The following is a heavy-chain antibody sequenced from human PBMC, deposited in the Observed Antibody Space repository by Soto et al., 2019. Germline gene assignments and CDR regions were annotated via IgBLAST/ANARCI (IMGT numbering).Heavy chain of an antibody. CDR2: ISTAGDT. V-gene: IGHV3-13*01. CDR3: ARGFAGGYYSFDN. D-gene: IGHD5-12*01. J-gene: IGHJ4*02. CDR1: GFTFSGYD. Sequence: EVQLVESGGGLVQPGGSLRLSCAASGFTFSGYDMHWVRQATGKGLEWVSTISTAGDTYYPGSVKGRFTISRENAKNSLYLQIDSLRAGDTGLYYCARGFAGGYYSFDNWGQGTLVTVTS.